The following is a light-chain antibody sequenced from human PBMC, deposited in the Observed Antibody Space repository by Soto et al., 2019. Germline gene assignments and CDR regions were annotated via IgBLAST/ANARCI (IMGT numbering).Light chain of an antibody. CDR1: QSISSW. CDR2: KAS. CDR3: QQYNDNWT. J-gene: IGKJ1*01. Sequence: DIPMTHSLSPPSSSVGKRINITFRASQSISSWLAWYQQKPGKAPKLLIYKASTLQSGVPSRFSGSGSGTEFTLAISSLQPDDSATYYCQQYNDNWTFGQGTKV. V-gene: IGKV1-5*03.